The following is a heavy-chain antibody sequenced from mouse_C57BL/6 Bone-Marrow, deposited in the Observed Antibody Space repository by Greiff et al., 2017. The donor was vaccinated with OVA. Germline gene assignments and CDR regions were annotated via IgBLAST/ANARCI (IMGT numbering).Heavy chain of an antibody. CDR2: IYPRSGNT. D-gene: IGHD2-3*01. CDR1: GYTFTSYG. CDR3: ARGGLLHGYAMDY. V-gene: IGHV1-81*01. Sequence: QVQLQQSGAELARPGASVKLSCKASGYTFTSYGISWVKQRTGQGLEWIGEIYPRSGNTYYNEKFKGKATLTADKSSSTAYMELRSLTSEDYAVYFCARGGLLHGYAMDYWGQGTSVTVSS. J-gene: IGHJ4*01.